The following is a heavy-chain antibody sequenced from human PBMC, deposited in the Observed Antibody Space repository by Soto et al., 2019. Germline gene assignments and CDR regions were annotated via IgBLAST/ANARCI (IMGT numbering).Heavy chain of an antibody. CDR2: ISGSGGST. Sequence: PGGSLRLSCAASGFTFSNYGMTWVRQAPGKGLEWVSVISGSGGSTDYADSVKGRFTISRDNSRNTLYLQMNSLRAEDTALYYCAKGGWHNDYWGQGTLVTVSS. CDR3: AKGGWHNDY. J-gene: IGHJ4*02. D-gene: IGHD6-19*01. V-gene: IGHV3-23*01. CDR1: GFTFSNYG.